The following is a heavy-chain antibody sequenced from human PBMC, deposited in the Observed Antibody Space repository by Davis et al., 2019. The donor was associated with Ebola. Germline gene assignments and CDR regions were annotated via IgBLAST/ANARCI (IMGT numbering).Heavy chain of an antibody. CDR2: ICYDGSNK. Sequence: SLNTSCAASGFTFSSYGMHWVRQAPGKGLEWVAVICYDGSNKYYADSVKGLFTISRDNSKNTLYLQMNSLRAEDTAVYYCAREMVRYYYGMDVWGQGTTVTVSS. J-gene: IGHJ6*02. D-gene: IGHD2-8*01. V-gene: IGHV3-33*01. CDR3: AREMVRYYYGMDV. CDR1: GFTFSSYG.